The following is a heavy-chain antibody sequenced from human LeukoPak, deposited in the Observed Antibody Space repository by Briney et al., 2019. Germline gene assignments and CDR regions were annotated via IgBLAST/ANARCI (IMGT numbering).Heavy chain of an antibody. V-gene: IGHV3-15*01. CDR2: IKSKSNGGTT. Sequence: GGSLRLSCRASGFTLSNAWMSWVRQAPGKGLEWVGRIKSKSNGGTTDYTAPVKGRFAISRDDSKNTLYLQMSSLETEDTAVYYCTTELGSGYYFDYWGQGTLVTVSS. D-gene: IGHD6-19*01. CDR1: GFTLSNAW. J-gene: IGHJ4*02. CDR3: TTELGSGYYFDY.